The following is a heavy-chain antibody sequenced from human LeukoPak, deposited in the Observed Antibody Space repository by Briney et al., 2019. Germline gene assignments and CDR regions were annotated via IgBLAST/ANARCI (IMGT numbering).Heavy chain of an antibody. D-gene: IGHD2-15*01. Sequence: SETLSLTCAVYGGSFSGYYWSWIRQPPGKGLEWIGETNHSGSTNYNPSLKSRVTISVDTSKNQFSLKLSSVTAADTAVYYCARHTGGIVVVAAYNWFDPWGQGTLVTVSS. CDR3: ARHTGGIVVVAAYNWFDP. V-gene: IGHV4-34*01. CDR1: GGSFSGYY. J-gene: IGHJ5*02. CDR2: TNHSGST.